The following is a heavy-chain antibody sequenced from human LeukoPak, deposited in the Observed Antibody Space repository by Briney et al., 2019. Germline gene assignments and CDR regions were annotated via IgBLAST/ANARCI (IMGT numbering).Heavy chain of an antibody. CDR1: GFTFSSYA. V-gene: IGHV3-30-3*01. Sequence: GGSLRLSCAASGFTFSSYAMHWVRQAPGKGLEWVAVISYDGSNKYYADSVKGRFTISRDNSKNTLYLQMNSLRAEDTAVYYCARDASSLSDPKFDYWGQGTLVTVSS. J-gene: IGHJ4*02. CDR2: ISYDGSNK. D-gene: IGHD6-6*01. CDR3: ARDASSLSDPKFDY.